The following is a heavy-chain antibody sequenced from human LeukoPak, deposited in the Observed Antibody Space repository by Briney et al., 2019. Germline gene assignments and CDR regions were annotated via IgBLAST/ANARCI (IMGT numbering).Heavy chain of an antibody. Sequence: SETLSLTCSVSGYSISSGYYWGWIRQPPGKGLEWIGSIYHSGSTYYNPSLKSRVTISVDTSKNQFSLKLSSVTAADTAVYYCARPGSRAAAGTRAFDIWGQGTMVTVSS. CDR2: IYHSGST. V-gene: IGHV4-38-2*01. J-gene: IGHJ3*02. D-gene: IGHD6-13*01. CDR3: ARPGSRAAAGTRAFDI. CDR1: GYSISSGYY.